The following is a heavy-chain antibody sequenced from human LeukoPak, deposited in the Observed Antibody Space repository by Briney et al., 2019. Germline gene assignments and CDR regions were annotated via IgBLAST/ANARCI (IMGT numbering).Heavy chain of an antibody. CDR3: ARGAYYYDSSGEGGAFDI. V-gene: IGHV3-30-3*01. J-gene: IGHJ3*02. D-gene: IGHD3-22*01. CDR1: GFTFNYIW. Sequence: GGSLRLSCVASGFTFNYIWMTWVRQAPGKGLEWVALISYDGSNKYYADSVKGRFTISRDNSKNTLYLQMNSLRADDTAIYYCARGAYYYDSSGEGGAFDIWGQGTMVTVSS. CDR2: ISYDGSNK.